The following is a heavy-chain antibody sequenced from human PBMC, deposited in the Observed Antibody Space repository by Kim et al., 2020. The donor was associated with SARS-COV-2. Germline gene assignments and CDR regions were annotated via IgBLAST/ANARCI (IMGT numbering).Heavy chain of an antibody. J-gene: IGHJ5*01. CDR1: GFAFSDYA. Sequence: GGSLRLSCVASGFAFSDYAMSWIRQAPGKGLEWVSTISSSSTTSYSDAAKGRFTISSSNTKKTLLLQINNLRRGDTAIYFCSKRGRRSGDPSGYNLDSW. CDR3: SKRGRRSGDPSGYNLDS. D-gene: IGHD5-12*01. CDR2: ISSSSTT. V-gene: IGHV3-23*01.